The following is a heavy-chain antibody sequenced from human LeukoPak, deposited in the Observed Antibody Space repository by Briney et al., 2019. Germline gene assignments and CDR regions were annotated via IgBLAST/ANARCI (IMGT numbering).Heavy chain of an antibody. J-gene: IGHJ4*02. D-gene: IGHD3-10*01. Sequence: SETLSLTCTVSGGSISSSSYYWGWIRQPPGKGLEWIGGIYYSGSTYYNPSLKSRVTISVDTSKNQFSLKLSSVTAADTAVYYCARRGRVRGSLDYWGQGTLVTVSS. CDR2: IYYSGST. V-gene: IGHV4-39*01. CDR1: GGSISSSSYY. CDR3: ARRGRVRGSLDY.